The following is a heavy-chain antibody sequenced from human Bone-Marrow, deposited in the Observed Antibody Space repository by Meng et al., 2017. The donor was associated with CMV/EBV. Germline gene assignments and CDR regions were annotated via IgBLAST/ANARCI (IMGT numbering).Heavy chain of an antibody. CDR3: ARVREHTSLGNYWFDP. CDR2: IDHSGNS. CDR1: GASITTTKW. D-gene: IGHD3-16*01. Sequence: SETLSLTCTVSGASITTTKWWTWVRQTPGKVLEWVGEIDHSGNSNSNPSLKSRLTLSLDTSKNYLSLTMTSVTAEDTAIYYCARVREHTSLGNYWFDPWGQGTLVTVSS. J-gene: IGHJ5*02. V-gene: IGHV4-4*02.